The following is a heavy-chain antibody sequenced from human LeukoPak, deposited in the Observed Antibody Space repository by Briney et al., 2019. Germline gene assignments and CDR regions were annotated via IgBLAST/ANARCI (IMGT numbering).Heavy chain of an antibody. D-gene: IGHD3-22*01. CDR1: GFTFSSYW. CDR2: ISYDGSNK. J-gene: IGHJ3*02. CDR3: ARDMGNYYDSKNAFDI. Sequence: GGSLRLSCAASGFTFSSYWMSWVRQAPGKGLEWVAVISYDGSNKYYADSVKGRFTISRDNSKNTLYLQMNSLRAEDTAVYYCARDMGNYYDSKNAFDIWGQGTMVTVSS. V-gene: IGHV3-30-3*01.